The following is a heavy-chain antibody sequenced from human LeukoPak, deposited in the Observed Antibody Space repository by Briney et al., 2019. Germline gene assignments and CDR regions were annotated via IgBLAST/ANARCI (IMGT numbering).Heavy chain of an antibody. CDR1: GFTFSSYG. Sequence: GRSLRLSCAASGFTFSSYGMHWVRQAPGKGLEWVAVIWYDGSNKYYADSVKGRFTISRDNSKNTLYLQMNSLRAEDTAVYYCAKGETSGSDYDFWSGYPNTYFDYWGRGTLVTVSS. CDR2: IWYDGSNK. J-gene: IGHJ4*02. V-gene: IGHV3-33*06. D-gene: IGHD3-3*01. CDR3: AKGETSGSDYDFWSGYPNTYFDY.